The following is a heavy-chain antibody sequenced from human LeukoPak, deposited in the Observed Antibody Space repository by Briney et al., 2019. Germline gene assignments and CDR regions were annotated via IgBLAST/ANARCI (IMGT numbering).Heavy chain of an antibody. Sequence: GGSLRLSCVASGFTFSSHGIHWVRQAPGKGLEWVAVISFDGSNKYFADSVKGRFTISRDNSKNTLYLQMNSLRAEDTAVYYCARDLLGPSIAARPGYNWFDPWGQGTLVTVSS. CDR2: ISFDGSNK. V-gene: IGHV3-30*03. J-gene: IGHJ5*02. D-gene: IGHD6-6*01. CDR1: GFTFSSHG. CDR3: ARDLLGPSIAARPGYNWFDP.